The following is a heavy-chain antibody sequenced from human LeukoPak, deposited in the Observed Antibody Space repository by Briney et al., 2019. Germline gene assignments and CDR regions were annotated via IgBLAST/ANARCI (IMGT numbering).Heavy chain of an antibody. J-gene: IGHJ4*02. V-gene: IGHV4-39*01. D-gene: IGHD5-12*01. Sequence: SETLSLTCTVSGGSISSSSYSWGWIRQPPGKGLEWIGSIYYSGSTYYNPSLKSRVTISVDTSKNQFSLKLSSVTAADTAVYYCARLIVATTHFDYWGQGTLVTVSS. CDR2: IYYSGST. CDR1: GGSISSSSYS. CDR3: ARLIVATTHFDY.